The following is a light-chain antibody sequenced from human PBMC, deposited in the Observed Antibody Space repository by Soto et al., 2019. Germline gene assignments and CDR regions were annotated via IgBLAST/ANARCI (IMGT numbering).Light chain of an antibody. CDR2: EVS. CDR3: SSYTSSNTWV. CDR1: SSDVGGYNY. Sequence: QSALTQPASVSGSPGQSITISCTGTSSDVGGYNYVSWYQQHPGKAPKLMIYEVSNRPSGVSNRFSGSKSGNTASLTISGLLAEDEADYYCSSYTSSNTWVFGGGTKLTVL. J-gene: IGLJ3*02. V-gene: IGLV2-14*01.